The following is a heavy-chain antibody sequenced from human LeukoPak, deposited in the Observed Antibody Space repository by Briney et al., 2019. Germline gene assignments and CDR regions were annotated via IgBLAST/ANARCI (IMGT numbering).Heavy chain of an antibody. CDR2: IYHSGST. Sequence: KPSETLSLTCAVSGYSISSGYYWGWIRQPPGKGLEWIGSIYHSGSTYYNPSLKSRVTISVDTSMNQFSLKLSSVTAADTAVYYCARPLTGQFAGAFDIWGQGTMVTVSS. CDR3: ARPLTGQFAGAFDI. CDR1: GYSISSGYY. D-gene: IGHD1-14*01. J-gene: IGHJ3*02. V-gene: IGHV4-38-2*01.